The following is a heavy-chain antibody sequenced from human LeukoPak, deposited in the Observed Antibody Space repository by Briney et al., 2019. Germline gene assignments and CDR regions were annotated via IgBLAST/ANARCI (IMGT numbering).Heavy chain of an antibody. CDR2: ISYDGSNK. CDR1: GFTFSSYG. J-gene: IGHJ4*02. Sequence: GGSLRLSCAASGFTFSSYGMHWVRQAPGKGLEWVAVISYDGSNKYYADSVKGRFTISRDNSKNTLYLQMNSLRAEDTAVYYCAKEKTYSSGWYGNFDYWGQGTLVTVSS. D-gene: IGHD6-19*01. V-gene: IGHV3-30*18. CDR3: AKEKTYSSGWYGNFDY.